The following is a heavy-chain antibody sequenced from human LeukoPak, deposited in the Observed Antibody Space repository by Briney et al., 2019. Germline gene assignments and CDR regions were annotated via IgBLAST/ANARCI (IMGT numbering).Heavy chain of an antibody. CDR3: ARGWVTNDY. CDR2: IYHSGST. J-gene: IGHJ4*02. Sequence: SETLSLTCAVSGYSISSGYYWGWIRQPPGKGLEWIGSIYHSGSTYYNPSLKSRVTISVDTSKNQFSLKLSSVTAADTAVYYCARGWVTNDYWGQGTLVTVSS. D-gene: IGHD4-17*01. V-gene: IGHV4-38-2*01. CDR1: GYSISSGYY.